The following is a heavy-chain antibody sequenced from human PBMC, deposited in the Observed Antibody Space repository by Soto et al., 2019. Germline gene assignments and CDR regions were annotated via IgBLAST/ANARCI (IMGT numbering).Heavy chain of an antibody. CDR1: GFTFSSYE. CDR2: ISSSGSTI. J-gene: IGHJ4*02. Sequence: PGGSLRLSCAASGFTFSSYEMNWVRQAPGKGLEWVSYISSSGSTIYYADSVKGRFTISRDNAKNSLYLQMNSLRAEDTAVYYCASGYSSGWYPHFDYWGQGTLVTVYS. V-gene: IGHV3-48*03. D-gene: IGHD6-19*01. CDR3: ASGYSSGWYPHFDY.